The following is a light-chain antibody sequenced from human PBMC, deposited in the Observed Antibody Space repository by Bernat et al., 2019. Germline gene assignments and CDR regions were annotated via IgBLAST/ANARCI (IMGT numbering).Light chain of an antibody. CDR2: QDS. Sequence: SYELTQPPSVSVSPGQTASITCSGDKLGDKYACWYQQKPGQSPVLVIYQDSKRPSGIPERFSGSNSGNTATLTISGTQAMDEADYYCQEWDRSTAEYVFGTGTKVTVL. CDR3: QEWDRSTAEYV. V-gene: IGLV3-1*01. CDR1: KLGDKY. J-gene: IGLJ1*01.